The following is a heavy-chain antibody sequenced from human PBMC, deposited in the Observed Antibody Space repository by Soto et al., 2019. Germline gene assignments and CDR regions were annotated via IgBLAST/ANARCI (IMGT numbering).Heavy chain of an antibody. CDR1: GFTFSSYA. J-gene: IGHJ6*02. CDR2: ISSNGGST. Sequence: GGSLRLSCAASGFTFSSYAMHWVRQAPGKGLEYVSAISSNGGSTYYANSVKGRFTISRDNSKNTLYLQMGSLRAEDMAVYYCAGGGLRDCSSTSCYSTPLWYYYYGMDVWGQGTTVTVSS. D-gene: IGHD2-2*01. CDR3: AGGGLRDCSSTSCYSTPLWYYYYGMDV. V-gene: IGHV3-64*01.